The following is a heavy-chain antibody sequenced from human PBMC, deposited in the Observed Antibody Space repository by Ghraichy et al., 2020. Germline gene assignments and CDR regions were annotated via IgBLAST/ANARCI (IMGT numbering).Heavy chain of an antibody. J-gene: IGHJ6*03. V-gene: IGHV3-30*18. CDR1: GFTFSSYG. D-gene: IGHD3-3*01. CDR2: ISYDGSNK. CDR3: AKDLTIFGVVTPPGVMDV. Sequence: GGSLRLSCAASGFTFSSYGMHWVRQAPGKGLEWVAVISYDGSNKYYADSVKGRFTISRDNSKNTLYLQMNSLRAEDTAVYYCAKDLTIFGVVTPPGVMDVWGKGTTVTVSS.